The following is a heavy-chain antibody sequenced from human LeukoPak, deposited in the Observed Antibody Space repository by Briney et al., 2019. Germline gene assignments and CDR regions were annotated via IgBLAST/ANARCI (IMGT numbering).Heavy chain of an antibody. D-gene: IGHD3-10*01. Sequence: ASVKVSCKPSLGSLSSYAISWVRPAPRRGVEWVGGIIPIFGAANYAQKLQGTVTLTADESTSTAYKEMSSLTAEDAAVYYCAGVVRGVLEFNGFDPWGQGTLVTVSS. CDR2: IIPIFGAA. V-gene: IGHV1-69*13. CDR3: AGVVRGVLEFNGFDP. J-gene: IGHJ5*02. CDR1: LGSLSSYA.